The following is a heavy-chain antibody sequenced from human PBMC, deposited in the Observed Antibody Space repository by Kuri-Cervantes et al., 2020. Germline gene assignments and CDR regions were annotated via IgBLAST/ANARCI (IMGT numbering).Heavy chain of an antibody. J-gene: IGHJ4*02. CDR1: GFTFSDHY. Sequence: GGSLRLSCAASGFTFSDHYVTWIRQAPGKGLELVSYISGSGTTIYYADSVKGRFTISRDNSKNTLYLQTNSLRAEDTAVYYCAKDHGSSWNYYYFDYWGQGTLVTVSS. V-gene: IGHV3-11*04. D-gene: IGHD6-13*01. CDR3: AKDHGSSWNYYYFDY. CDR2: ISGSGTTI.